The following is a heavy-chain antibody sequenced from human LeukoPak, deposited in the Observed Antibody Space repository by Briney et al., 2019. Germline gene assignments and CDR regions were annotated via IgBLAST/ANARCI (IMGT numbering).Heavy chain of an antibody. CDR2: MNPNNGDS. Sequence: ASVKVSCKASGYTFTGYYMHWVRQAPGQGLEWMGWMNPNNGDSGYAQKFQGRVTITRDTSISTSYMELRSLRSDDTAVYFCARTTSFTASGYDYWGQGTLVTVSS. D-gene: IGHD6-25*01. J-gene: IGHJ4*02. V-gene: IGHV1-8*03. CDR3: ARTTSFTASGYDY. CDR1: GYTFTGYY.